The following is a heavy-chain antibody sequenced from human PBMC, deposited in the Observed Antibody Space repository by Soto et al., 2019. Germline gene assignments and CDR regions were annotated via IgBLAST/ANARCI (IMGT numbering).Heavy chain of an antibody. Sequence: QVQLVQSGAEVKKPGSSVKVSCKASGGTFSSYAISWVRQAPGQGLEWMGGIIPIFGTADYAQKCQGRVTITADESTSTAYMEMSSMRSEDTAVYYCARDGGVYDYSPFDYWGQGTLVTVSS. CDR2: IIPIFGTA. J-gene: IGHJ4*02. CDR3: ARDGGVYDYSPFDY. D-gene: IGHD4-4*01. CDR1: GGTFSSYA. V-gene: IGHV1-69*12.